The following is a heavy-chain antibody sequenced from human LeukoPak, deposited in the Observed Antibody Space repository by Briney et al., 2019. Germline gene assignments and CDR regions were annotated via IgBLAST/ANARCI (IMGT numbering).Heavy chain of an antibody. V-gene: IGHV1-46*01. CDR3: ARGKGNYGDPASFDY. D-gene: IGHD4-17*01. J-gene: IGHJ4*02. CDR2: INPSGGST. CDR1: GYTFTSYY. Sequence: RASVKVSCKASGYTFTSYYMHWVRQAPGQGLEWMGIINPSGGSTSYAQKFQGRVTMTRDMSTSTVYMEVRSLRSDDTAVYYCARGKGNYGDPASFDYWGQGTLVTVSS.